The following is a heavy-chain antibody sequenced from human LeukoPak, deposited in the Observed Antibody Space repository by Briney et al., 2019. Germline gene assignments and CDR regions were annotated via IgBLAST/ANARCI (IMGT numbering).Heavy chain of an antibody. J-gene: IGHJ6*02. V-gene: IGHV4-59*01. CDR2: IHFRGRT. CDR1: GGSISNYY. CDR3: ARELGATEVNYGMDV. D-gene: IGHD1-26*01. Sequence: PSETLSLTCTVSGGSISNYYWSWIRQPPGMGLEWMGYIHFRGRTNYNPSLKSRVTMSVDTSKKQLSLKLTSMTAADTAVYYCARELGATEVNYGMDVWGHETTVTVSS.